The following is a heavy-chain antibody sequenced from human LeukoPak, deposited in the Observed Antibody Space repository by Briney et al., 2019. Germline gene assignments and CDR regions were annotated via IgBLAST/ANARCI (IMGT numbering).Heavy chain of an antibody. Sequence: PSETLSLTCTVSGGSISSGYYWGWIRQPAGKGLEWIGRIYSSGSTNYNPSLKSRVTISIDTSKNHFSLKLSSVTAADTAVYYCATVRIAAAGYYLDSWGQGTLVTVSS. D-gene: IGHD6-13*01. V-gene: IGHV4-61*02. J-gene: IGHJ4*02. CDR1: GGSISSGYY. CDR2: IYSSGST. CDR3: ATVRIAAAGYYLDS.